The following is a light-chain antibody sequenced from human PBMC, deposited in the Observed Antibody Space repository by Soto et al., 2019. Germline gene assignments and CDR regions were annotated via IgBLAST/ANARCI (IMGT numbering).Light chain of an antibody. CDR3: RQYRNWPRT. CDR1: QSVSSSY. J-gene: IGKJ1*01. CDR2: GAS. Sequence: EIVLTQSPGTLSLSPGERATLSCRASQSVSSSYLAWYQQRPGQAPRLLVYGASTKATDMPGRFSGRGSGTEFTLTINNLQSEDFAVYYCRQYRNWPRTFGQGTKVDIK. V-gene: IGKV3-15*01.